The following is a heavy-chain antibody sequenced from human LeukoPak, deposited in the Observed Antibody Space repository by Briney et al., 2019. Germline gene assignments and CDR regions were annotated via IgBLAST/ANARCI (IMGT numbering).Heavy chain of an antibody. CDR1: GGSFSGYY. Sequence: SETLSLTCVVHGGSFSGYYWSWIRQPPGKGLEWIGEINHSGSTNYHPSLKSRVTISVDTSKNQFSLKLSSVTAADTALYYCARDSGYNVNDHDVNAFDIWGQGTMVTISS. V-gene: IGHV4-34*01. CDR3: ARDSGYNVNDHDVNAFDI. D-gene: IGHD5-24*01. J-gene: IGHJ3*02. CDR2: INHSGST.